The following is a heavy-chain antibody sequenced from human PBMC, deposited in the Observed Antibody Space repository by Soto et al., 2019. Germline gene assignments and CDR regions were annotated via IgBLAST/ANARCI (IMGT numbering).Heavy chain of an antibody. Sequence: QITLKESGPTLVKPTQTLTLTCTFSGFSLTTTDRVGVGWIRQSPGKALGGLPLVYWNDDKRYSPSLGSRLTITKDTSKNQVVLTVTDMDPVDTGTYYCAHLYDFRSGHLDYFDNWGQGTLVTVSS. J-gene: IGHJ4*02. V-gene: IGHV2-5*01. CDR1: GFSLTTTDRVG. D-gene: IGHD3-3*01. CDR3: AHLYDFRSGHLDYFDN. CDR2: VYWNDDK.